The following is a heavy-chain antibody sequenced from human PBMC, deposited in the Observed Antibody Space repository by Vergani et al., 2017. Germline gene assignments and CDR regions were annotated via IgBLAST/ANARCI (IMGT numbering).Heavy chain of an antibody. V-gene: IGHV3-53*04. CDR2: IYSGGST. CDR3: ASAGLMTTVPQGFQH. Sequence: EVQLVESGGGLVQPGGSLRLSCAASGFTVSSNYMSWVRQAPGKGLEWVSVIYSGGSTSNADSVKGRFTSSRHNSKNTLYLQMNSLRAEDTAVYYCASAGLMTTVPQGFQHGGQGTLVTVSS. J-gene: IGHJ1*01. D-gene: IGHD4-17*01. CDR1: GFTVSSNY.